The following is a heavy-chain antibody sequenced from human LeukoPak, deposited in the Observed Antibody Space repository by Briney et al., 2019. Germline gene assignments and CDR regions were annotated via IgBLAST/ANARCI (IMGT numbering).Heavy chain of an antibody. D-gene: IGHD5-24*01. Sequence: GGSLRLSCAASGFTFSSYWMHWVRQAPGKGLVWVSRINTDGSSTSYADSVKGRFTISRDNAKNTLYLQMNSLRAEGTAVYYCAREWDGYSSDYWGQGTLVTVSS. CDR2: INTDGSST. CDR1: GFTFSSYW. J-gene: IGHJ4*02. V-gene: IGHV3-74*01. CDR3: AREWDGYSSDY.